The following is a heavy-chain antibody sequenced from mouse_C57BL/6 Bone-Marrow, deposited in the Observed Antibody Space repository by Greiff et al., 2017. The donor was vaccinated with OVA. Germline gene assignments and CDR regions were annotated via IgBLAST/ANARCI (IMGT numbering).Heavy chain of an antibody. CDR2: ISYDGSN. J-gene: IGHJ4*01. D-gene: IGHD1-1*01. CDR1: GYSITSGYY. V-gene: IGHV3-6*01. CDR3: AITTVVATDY. Sequence: DVKLQESGPGLVKPSQSLSLTCSVTGYSITSGYYWNWIRQFPGNKLEWMGYISYDGSNNYNPSLKNRISITRDTSKNQFFLKLNSVTTEDTATYYCAITTVVATDYWGQGTSVTVSS.